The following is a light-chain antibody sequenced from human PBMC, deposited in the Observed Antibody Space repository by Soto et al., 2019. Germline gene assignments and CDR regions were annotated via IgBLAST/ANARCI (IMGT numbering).Light chain of an antibody. CDR1: QRISTW. V-gene: IGKV1-5*01. Sequence: DIQMTQSPSTLSASVGDGFTITCRASQRISTWLAWYQQKPGKAPKLLTSDASSLETGVPSRFSGSGSGTEFTLAINSLQPDDFATYYCQQYKSYWTFGQGTKVDIK. CDR3: QQYKSYWT. CDR2: DAS. J-gene: IGKJ1*01.